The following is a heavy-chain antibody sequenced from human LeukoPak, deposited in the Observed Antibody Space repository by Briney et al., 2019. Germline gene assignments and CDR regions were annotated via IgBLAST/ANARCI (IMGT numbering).Heavy chain of an antibody. Sequence: GGSPRLSCAASGFTVDSNYLSWVRQAPGKGLEWVSTIYTGGNTYYAASVKGRFTISRDFSKNTVFLHMNSLRAEDTAMYYCARGDDSGYYDYFDYWGQGALVTVSS. CDR2: IYTGGNT. J-gene: IGHJ4*02. CDR1: GFTVDSNY. D-gene: IGHD3-22*01. CDR3: ARGDDSGYYDYFDY. V-gene: IGHV3-53*01.